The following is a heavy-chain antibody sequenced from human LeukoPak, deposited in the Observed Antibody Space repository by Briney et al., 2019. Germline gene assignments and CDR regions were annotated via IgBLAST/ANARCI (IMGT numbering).Heavy chain of an antibody. Sequence: GESLKISCKGSAYSFTNYWISWVRQMPGKGLEWMGRIDPGDSQTNYSPSFQGHVTISDDKSISTAYLQWSSLKGSDTAMYYRARHSSVLNSFDPWGQGTLVTVSS. CDR2: IDPGDSQT. CDR1: AYSFTNYW. D-gene: IGHD3-22*01. J-gene: IGHJ5*02. V-gene: IGHV5-10-1*01. CDR3: ARHSSVLNSFDP.